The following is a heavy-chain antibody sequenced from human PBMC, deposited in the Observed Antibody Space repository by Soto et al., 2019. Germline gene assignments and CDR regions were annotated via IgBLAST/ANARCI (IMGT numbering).Heavy chain of an antibody. V-gene: IGHV4-30-4*01. D-gene: IGHD2-8*02. CDR2: IYYSGSP. CDR1: GGSISSGDYY. Sequence: PSETLSLTCTVSGGSISSGDYYWSWIRQPPGKGLEWIGYIYYSGSPSYNPSLKSRVTIFVDTSKNQFSLKLSSVTAADTAVYHCARLDNTGRFQSFEFWGQGIPVTVSS. J-gene: IGHJ4*02. CDR3: ARLDNTGRFQSFEF.